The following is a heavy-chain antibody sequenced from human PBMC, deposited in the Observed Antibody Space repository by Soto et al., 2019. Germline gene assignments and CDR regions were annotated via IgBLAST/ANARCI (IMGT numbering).Heavy chain of an antibody. Sequence: QVQLVESGGGVVQPGRSLRLSCAASGFTFSSYGMHWVRQAPGKGLEWVAVISYDGSNKYYADSVKGRFTISRGNSKNTLYLQMNSLRAEDTAVYYCAKAQEYSSSLGGDYWGQGTLVTVSS. CDR3: AKAQEYSSSLGGDY. CDR2: ISYDGSNK. D-gene: IGHD6-6*01. CDR1: GFTFSSYG. V-gene: IGHV3-30*18. J-gene: IGHJ4*02.